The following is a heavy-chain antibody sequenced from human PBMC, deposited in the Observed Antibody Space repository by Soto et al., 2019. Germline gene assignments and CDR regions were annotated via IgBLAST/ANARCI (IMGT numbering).Heavy chain of an antibody. J-gene: IGHJ6*02. D-gene: IGHD3-10*01. CDR2: IFYTGGS. V-gene: IGHV4-31*03. CDR3: ARATVVRGARGRVDV. CDR1: GGSISSTKYY. Sequence: QVQLQESGPGLVKPSQTLSLSCTASGGSISSTKYYWSWIRQLPGKGLEWIGYIFYTGGSYSNPSLKSRITISVDTSKNQFSFNLTSVTAADTAIYYCARATVVRGARGRVDVWGPGTTVTVSS.